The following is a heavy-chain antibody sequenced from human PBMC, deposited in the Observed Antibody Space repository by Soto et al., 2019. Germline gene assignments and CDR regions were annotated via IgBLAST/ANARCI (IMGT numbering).Heavy chain of an antibody. V-gene: IGHV4-34*01. CDR2: INHSGST. D-gene: IGHD3-9*01. Sequence: SETLSLTCAVYGGSFSGYYWSWIRQPPGKGLEWIGDINHSGSTNYNPSLESRVTISVDKSKNQFSLKLMSLSAADTAVYYCGRLEGLATISYYFDYWGQGALVTVSS. CDR3: GRLEGLATISYYFDY. J-gene: IGHJ4*02. CDR1: GGSFSGYY.